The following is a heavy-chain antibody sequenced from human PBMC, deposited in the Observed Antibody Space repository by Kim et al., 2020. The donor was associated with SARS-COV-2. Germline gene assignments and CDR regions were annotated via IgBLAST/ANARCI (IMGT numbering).Heavy chain of an antibody. CDR1: GGSFSGYY. CDR3: ARGFAVVPAAIPYWYFDL. CDR2: INHSGST. J-gene: IGHJ2*01. V-gene: IGHV4-34*01. D-gene: IGHD2-2*01. Sequence: SETLSLTCAVYGGSFSGYYWSWIRQPPGKGLEWIGEINHSGSTNYNPSLKSRVTISVDTSKNQFSLKLSSVTAADTAVYYCARGFAVVPAAIPYWYFDLWGRGTLVTVSS.